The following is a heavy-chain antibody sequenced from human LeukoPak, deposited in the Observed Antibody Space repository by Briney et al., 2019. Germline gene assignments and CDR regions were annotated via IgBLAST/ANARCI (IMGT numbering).Heavy chain of an antibody. V-gene: IGHV1-18*01. CDR2: ISAYNGNT. D-gene: IGHD3-3*01. Sequence: ASVKVSCKASGYTFTSYGISWVRQAPGQGLEWMGWISAYNGNTNYAQKLQGRVTMTTDTSTSTAYMELRSLRSDDTAVYYRARDGYYDFWSGYLSYLDYWGQGTLVTVSS. CDR3: ARDGYYDFWSGYLSYLDY. J-gene: IGHJ4*02. CDR1: GYTFTSYG.